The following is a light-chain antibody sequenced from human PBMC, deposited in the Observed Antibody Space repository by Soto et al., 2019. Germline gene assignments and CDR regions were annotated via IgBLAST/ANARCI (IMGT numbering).Light chain of an antibody. V-gene: IGLV2-14*02. CDR3: SPFTSSTTYV. CDR2: DVS. CDR1: SSDVGSHDL. Sequence: QSALTQPASVSGSPGQSIAISCTGTSSDVGSHDLVSWYQQHPGKVPKLIIYDVSSRPSGVSNRFSGSKSGNTASLTISGLQAEDEADYYCSPFTSSTTYVFGTGTKLTVL. J-gene: IGLJ1*01.